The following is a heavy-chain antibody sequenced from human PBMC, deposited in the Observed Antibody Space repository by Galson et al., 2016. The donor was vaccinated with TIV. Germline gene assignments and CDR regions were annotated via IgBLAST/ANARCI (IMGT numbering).Heavy chain of an antibody. CDR3: AREREIHWTGQAGLDY. Sequence: SVKVSCKASGYTFTKYGYSWVRQAPGQGLEWLGWISAYMGETNSAQKFQGRVTMTTDTATSTVYMELRSLRSDDTAVYYCAREREIHWTGQAGLDYWGQGTLVTVSS. V-gene: IGHV1-18*01. CDR1: GYTFTKYG. D-gene: IGHD1-1*01. J-gene: IGHJ4*02. CDR2: ISAYMGET.